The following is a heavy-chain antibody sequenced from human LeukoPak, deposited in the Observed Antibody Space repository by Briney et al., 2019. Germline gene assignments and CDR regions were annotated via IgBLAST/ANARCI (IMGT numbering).Heavy chain of an antibody. CDR3: ARVYYYGTHAFDI. CDR1: GYTFTSYG. V-gene: IGHV1-18*01. J-gene: IGHJ3*02. CDR2: ISAYNGNT. D-gene: IGHD3-10*01. Sequence: ASVKASCKASGYTFTSYGISWVRQAPGQGLEWMRWISAYNGNTNYAQKLQGRVTMTTDTSTSTAYMELRSLRSDDTAVYYCARVYYYGTHAFDIWGQGTMVTVSS.